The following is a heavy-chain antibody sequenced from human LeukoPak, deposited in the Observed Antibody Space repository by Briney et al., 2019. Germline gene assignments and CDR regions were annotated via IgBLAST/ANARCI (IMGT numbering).Heavy chain of an antibody. V-gene: IGHV4-59*01. CDR1: GGSISSYY. Sequence: SETLSLTCTVSGGSISSYYWSWIRQPPGTGLEWIGYIYYSGSTNYNPSLKSRVTISVDTSKNQFSLKLSSVTAADTTVYYCARAQATWFYWGQGTLVTVSS. D-gene: IGHD5-12*01. J-gene: IGHJ4*02. CDR3: ARAQATWFY. CDR2: IYYSGST.